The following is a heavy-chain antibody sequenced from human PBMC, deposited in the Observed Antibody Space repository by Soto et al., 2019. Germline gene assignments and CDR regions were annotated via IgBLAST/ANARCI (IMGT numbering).Heavy chain of an antibody. CDR1: GYTFTSYG. D-gene: IGHD6-6*01. CDR2: ISAYNGNT. Sequence: ASVKVSCKASGYTFTSYGISWVRQAPGQGLEWMGWISAYNGNTNYAQKLQGRVTMTTDTSTSTAYMELRSLRSDDSVVYYCARDRGGGQLVLFSFDYWGQGTLVTVSS. CDR3: ARDRGGGQLVLFSFDY. V-gene: IGHV1-18*01. J-gene: IGHJ4*02.